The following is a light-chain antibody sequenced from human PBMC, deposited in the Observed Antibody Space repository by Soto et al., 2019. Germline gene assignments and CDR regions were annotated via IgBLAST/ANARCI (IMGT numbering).Light chain of an antibody. CDR2: AAS. Sequence: DIQMTQSPSSLSASVGDRVTITCRASQSISSDLNWYQQKPGKAPKLLIYAASSLQSGVPSRFSGSGSGTDFTLTISSLQPEDFATYYCQQYNSYPWTFGQGTKVDI. J-gene: IGKJ1*01. CDR1: QSISSD. CDR3: QQYNSYPWT. V-gene: IGKV1-39*01.